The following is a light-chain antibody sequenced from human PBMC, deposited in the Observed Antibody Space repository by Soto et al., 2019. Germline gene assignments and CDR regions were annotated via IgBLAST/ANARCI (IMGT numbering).Light chain of an antibody. CDR1: SSNIGAGYD. Sequence: QSVLTQPPSVSGAPGLRVTISCTGNSSNIGAGYDVHWYQHLPGTAPKLVIYVSTNRPSGVPDRFSGSRSGSSGSLAITGLQPEDEADYYCQSYDSGVTGSVFGTGTKVTVL. CDR3: QSYDSGVTGSV. CDR2: VST. V-gene: IGLV1-40*01. J-gene: IGLJ1*01.